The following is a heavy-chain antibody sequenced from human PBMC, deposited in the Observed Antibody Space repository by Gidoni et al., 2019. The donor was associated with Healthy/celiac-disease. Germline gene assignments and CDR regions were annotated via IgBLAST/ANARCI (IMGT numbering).Heavy chain of an antibody. Sequence: QVQLVESGGGVVQPGRSLRLSCAASGFPFSSYAMHWVRQAPGKGLEWVAVISYDGSNKYYADSVKGRFTISRDNSKNTLYLQMNSLRAEDTAVYYCARGEYCSSTSCSLHDVGYYYYYYMDVWGKGTTVTVSS. CDR1: GFPFSSYA. V-gene: IGHV3-30-3*01. CDR2: ISYDGSNK. D-gene: IGHD2-2*01. J-gene: IGHJ6*03. CDR3: ARGEYCSSTSCSLHDVGYYYYYYMDV.